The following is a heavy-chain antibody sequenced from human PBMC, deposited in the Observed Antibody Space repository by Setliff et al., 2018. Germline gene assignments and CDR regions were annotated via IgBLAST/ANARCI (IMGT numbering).Heavy chain of an antibody. V-gene: IGHV1-18*01. CDR2: ISGYSGKT. CDR1: TYALTDSV. J-gene: IGHJ5*01. Sequence: ASVKVSCKTSTYALTDSVVSWVRQAPGHGLEWVGWISGYSGKTYYEQRLQDRVTLTTGTSTNTFYLELRSLRPDDTAVYYRARLVRFCTRTACQRVAGAESWGQGTLVTVSS. D-gene: IGHD2-8*01. CDR3: ARLVRFCTRTACQRVAGAES.